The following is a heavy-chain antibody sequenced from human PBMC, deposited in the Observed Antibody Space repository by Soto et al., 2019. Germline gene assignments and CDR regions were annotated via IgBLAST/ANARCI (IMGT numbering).Heavy chain of an antibody. J-gene: IGHJ6*02. D-gene: IGHD3-10*01. V-gene: IGHV4-39*01. Sequence: PSETLSLTCTVSGGSISSSSYYWGWIRQPPGKGLERIGSIYYSVSTYYNSSLKSRVTISVDTSKNLFSLKLSSVTAADTAVYYCAKRNYYGSYYYYYYGMDVWGQGTTVTVSS. CDR1: GGSISSSSYY. CDR2: IYYSVST. CDR3: AKRNYYGSYYYYYYGMDV.